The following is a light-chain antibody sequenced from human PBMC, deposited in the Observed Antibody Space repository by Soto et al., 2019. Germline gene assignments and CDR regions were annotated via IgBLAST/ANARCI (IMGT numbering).Light chain of an antibody. CDR1: NSNIGAGYD. Sequence: QSVLTQPPSVSGDPGQRVTISCTGYNSNIGAGYDVHWYQPLPGTAPKLLIYGNSNRPSGVPDRFSASKSGTSASLAITGLQADDEADDFCQSYDSSLSGWVFGGGTKLTVL. J-gene: IGLJ3*02. CDR2: GNS. V-gene: IGLV1-40*01. CDR3: QSYDSSLSGWV.